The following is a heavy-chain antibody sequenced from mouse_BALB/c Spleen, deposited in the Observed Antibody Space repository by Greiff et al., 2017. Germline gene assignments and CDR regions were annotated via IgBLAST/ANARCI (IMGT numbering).Heavy chain of an antibody. CDR3: ARAYGNYVWYFDV. CDR2: IYYSGTI. Sequence: EVQLQESGPGLVKPSQTVSLTCTVTGISITTGNYRWSWIRQFPGNKLEWIGYIYYSGTITYNPSLTSRTTITRDTSKNQFFLEMNSLTAEDTATYYCARAYGNYVWYFDVWGAGTTVTVSS. D-gene: IGHD2-10*02. J-gene: IGHJ1*01. CDR1: GISITTGNYR. V-gene: IGHV3-5*02.